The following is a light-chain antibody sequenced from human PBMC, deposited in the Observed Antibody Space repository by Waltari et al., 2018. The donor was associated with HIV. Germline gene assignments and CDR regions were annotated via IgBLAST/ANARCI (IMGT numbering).Light chain of an antibody. CDR2: GNG. J-gene: IGLJ2*01. CDR1: SSNIGAGYD. CDR3: QSFDKSLRDTVV. V-gene: IGLV1-40*01. Sequence: QSVLTQPPSVSGAPGQKVTVSCTGSSSNIGAGYDVHWYQQFPGTAPKLLVYGNGNRPSGVPDRFSASKAGTSASLAITGLQAEDEADYYCQSFDKSLRDTVVFGGGTKVFVL.